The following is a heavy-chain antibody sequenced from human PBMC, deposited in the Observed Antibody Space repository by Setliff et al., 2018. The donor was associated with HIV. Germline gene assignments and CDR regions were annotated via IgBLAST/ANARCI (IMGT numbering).Heavy chain of an antibody. J-gene: IGHJ3*02. V-gene: IGHV4-59*01. CDR2: IYYSGST. Sequence: SETLSLTCTVSGGSISSYYWNWSRQPPGKGLEWIGYIYYSGSTNYNPSLKSRVTISVDTSKNQFSLKLTSVTAADTAVYYCASNIEWEPYAFDIWGQGTMVTVSS. D-gene: IGHD1-26*01. CDR1: GGSISSYY. CDR3: ASNIEWEPYAFDI.